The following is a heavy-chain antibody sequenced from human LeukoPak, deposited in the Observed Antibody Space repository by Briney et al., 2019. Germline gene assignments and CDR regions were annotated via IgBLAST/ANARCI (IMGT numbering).Heavy chain of an antibody. CDR2: ISSTSSFI. V-gene: IGHV3-21*01. D-gene: IGHD1-26*01. J-gene: IGHJ3*02. Sequence: GGSLRLSCAASGFTFSSYSMNWVRQAPGKGLEWVSSISSTSSFIYYADSVKGRFTISRDNAKNSLYLQMNSLRAEDTAVYYCARPENLGAPHVDDAFDIWGQGTMVTVSS. CDR1: GFTFSSYS. CDR3: ARPENLGAPHVDDAFDI.